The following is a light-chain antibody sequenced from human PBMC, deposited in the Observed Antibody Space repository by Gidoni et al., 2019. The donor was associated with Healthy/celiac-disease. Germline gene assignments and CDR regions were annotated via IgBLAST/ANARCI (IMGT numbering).Light chain of an antibody. CDR3: YSAADNIGV. J-gene: IGLJ3*02. CDR2: KDS. CDR1: VLAKKY. V-gene: IGLV3-27*01. Sequence: SYELTQPSSVSVSPGQTARITCSGDVLAKKYDRWFQQKPGQAPVLVIYKDSERPSGIPERFSGSSSGTTVTLTISGAQVEDEADYYCYSAADNIGVFGGGTKLTVL.